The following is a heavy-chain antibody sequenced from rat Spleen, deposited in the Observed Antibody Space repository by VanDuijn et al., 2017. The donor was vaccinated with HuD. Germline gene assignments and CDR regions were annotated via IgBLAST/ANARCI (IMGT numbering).Heavy chain of an antibody. V-gene: IGHV5-31*01. J-gene: IGHJ3*01. CDR2: ISTSGGST. CDR1: GFTFSNYW. CDR3: VSHGARISRFAY. Sequence: EVQLVESGGGLVQPGRSLELSCVASGFTFSNYWMTWIRQAPGKGLEWVASISTSGGSTYYRDSVKGRFTGSRDNAKSSLYLQMDSLRYEDTATYYCVSHGARISRFAYWGQGTLVTVSS. D-gene: IGHD2-7*01.